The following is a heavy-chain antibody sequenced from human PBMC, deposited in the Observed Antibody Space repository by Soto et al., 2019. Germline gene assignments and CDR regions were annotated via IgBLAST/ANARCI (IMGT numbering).Heavy chain of an antibody. D-gene: IGHD5-12*01. CDR2: ISSSSAIK. J-gene: IGHJ4*02. CDR3: ARAIGYSGIYYFDY. V-gene: IGHV3-48*02. CDR1: GFTFATDS. Sequence: GGSLRLSCAASGFTFATDSMTWVRQAPGKGLEWLSHISSSSAIKYYADSVKGRFTISRDNAKNSLYLQMNSLRDEDTAVYYCARAIGYSGIYYFDYWGQGTLVTVSS.